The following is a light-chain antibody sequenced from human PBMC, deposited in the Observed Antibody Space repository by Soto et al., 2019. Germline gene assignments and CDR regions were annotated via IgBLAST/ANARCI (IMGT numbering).Light chain of an antibody. J-gene: IGKJ4*01. CDR1: QSVLYNSDNKNY. V-gene: IGKV4-1*01. Sequence: DIVMTQSPDSLAVSLGERATINCKSSQSVLYNSDNKNYLAWYQQKAGQPPKLLIYWASTRDSGVTDRFSGRGSGADFTLTIINLQAEDVAGYYCQQYYTALSFGGGTKVEIK. CDR2: WAS. CDR3: QQYYTALS.